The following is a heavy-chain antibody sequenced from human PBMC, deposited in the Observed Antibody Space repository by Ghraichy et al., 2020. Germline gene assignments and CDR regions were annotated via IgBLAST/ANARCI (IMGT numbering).Heavy chain of an antibody. V-gene: IGHV4-34*01. D-gene: IGHD4-17*01. Sequence: SETLSLTCAVYGGSFSGYYWSWIRQPPGKGLEWIGEINHSGSTNYNPSLKSRVTISVDTSKNQFSLKLSSVTAADTAVYYCARGGNLRWFDPWGQGTLVTVSS. CDR3: ARGGNLRWFDP. CDR1: GGSFSGYY. J-gene: IGHJ5*02. CDR2: INHSGST.